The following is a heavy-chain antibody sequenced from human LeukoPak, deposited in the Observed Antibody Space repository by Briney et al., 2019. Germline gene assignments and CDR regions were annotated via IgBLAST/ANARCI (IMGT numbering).Heavy chain of an antibody. V-gene: IGHV4-30-2*01. Sequence: SETLSLTCTVSGGSISSGGYSWGWIRQPPGKGLEWIGYSYHTGSTYYSPSLKTRVTISVDWSRNQLSLKLSSVTAADTAVYYCVRARYTGSYFDYWGQGILVTVSS. J-gene: IGHJ4*02. CDR1: GGSISSGGYS. CDR2: SYHTGST. CDR3: VRARYTGSYFDY. D-gene: IGHD1-26*01.